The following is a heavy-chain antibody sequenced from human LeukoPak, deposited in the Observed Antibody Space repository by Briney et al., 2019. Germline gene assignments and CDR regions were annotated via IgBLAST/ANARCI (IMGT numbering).Heavy chain of an antibody. CDR1: GGSISSYY. CDR2: IYYSGST. J-gene: IGHJ6*03. CDR3: ASSLRWYYYYMDV. Sequence: SETLSLTCTVSGGSISSYYWSWIRQPPGKGLEWIGYIYYSGSTNYNPSLKSRVTISVDTSKNQFPLKLSSVTAADTAVYYCASSLRWYYYYMDVWGKGTTVTVSS. V-gene: IGHV4-59*01. D-gene: IGHD4-23*01.